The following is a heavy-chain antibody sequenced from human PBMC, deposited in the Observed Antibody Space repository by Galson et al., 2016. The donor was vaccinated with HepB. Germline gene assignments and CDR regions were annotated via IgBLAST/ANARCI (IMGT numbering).Heavy chain of an antibody. CDR1: GFTFKSYA. V-gene: IGHV3-23*01. J-gene: IGHJ4*02. CDR3: AKTVRMTTVTGCDY. D-gene: IGHD4-17*01. CDR2: TSATGGSA. Sequence: SLRLSCAASGFTFKSYAMNWVRQAPGKGLEWVSATSATGGSAYYADSVKGRFAISRDNSKNTLYLQMNSLRAGDTAVYYCAKTVRMTTVTGCDYWGQGTLVTVSS.